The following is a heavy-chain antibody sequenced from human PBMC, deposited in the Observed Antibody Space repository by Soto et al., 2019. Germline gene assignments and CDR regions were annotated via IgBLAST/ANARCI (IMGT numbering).Heavy chain of an antibody. V-gene: IGHV1-69*01. J-gene: IGHJ6*02. CDR3: ARNLPTTVVTPPYYYYGMDV. D-gene: IGHD4-17*01. CDR1: GGTFSSYA. Sequence: QVPLVQSGAEVKKPGSSVKVSCKASGGTFSSYAISWVRQAPGQGLEWMGGIIPIFGTANYAQKFQGRVTITADESTSTAYMELSSLRSEDTAVYYCARNLPTTVVTPPYYYYGMDVWGQGTTVTVSS. CDR2: IIPIFGTA.